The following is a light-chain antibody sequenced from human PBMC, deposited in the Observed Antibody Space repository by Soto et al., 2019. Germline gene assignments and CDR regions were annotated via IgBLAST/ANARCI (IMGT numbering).Light chain of an antibody. V-gene: IGKV3-20*01. J-gene: IGKJ2*01. CDR2: GES. CDR3: QQYGSSPYT. CDR1: LSVSSSY. Sequence: EIVLTQSPGTLSLSPGERATLSCRASLSVSSSYLAWYQQKPGQAPRPLNYGESSRATGIPDRFSGSGSGTDFTLTISRLEPEDVAVYYCQQYGSSPYTFGQGTKLEIK.